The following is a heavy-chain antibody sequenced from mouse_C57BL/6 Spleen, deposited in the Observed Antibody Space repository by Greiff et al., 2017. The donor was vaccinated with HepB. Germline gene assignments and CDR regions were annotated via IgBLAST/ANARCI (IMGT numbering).Heavy chain of an antibody. CDR2: IDPETAGT. V-gene: IGHV1-15*01. CDR3: TRGGLDY. J-gene: IGHJ2*01. D-gene: IGHD2-4*01. Sequence: VQLQQSGAELVRPGASVTLSCMASGYTFTDYDMHWVKQPPVHGLEWIVAIDPETAGTAYNQKFKGKAILTADKSSSTAYIGLRSLATEDSAVYYCTRGGLDYWGQGTTLTVSS. CDR1: GYTFTDYD.